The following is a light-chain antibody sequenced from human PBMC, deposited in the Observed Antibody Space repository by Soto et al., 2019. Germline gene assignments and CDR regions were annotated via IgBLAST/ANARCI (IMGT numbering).Light chain of an antibody. V-gene: IGKV1-9*01. Sequence: DIQLTQSPSFLSASVGDRVTITCRASQGISTYLAWYQQKPGKAPKLLIYAASTLQSGVPLRFSGSGSGTEFTLTISSLQSEDFAVYYCQQYNNWPRWTFGQGTKVDIK. CDR2: AAS. CDR1: QGISTY. J-gene: IGKJ1*01. CDR3: QQYNNWPRWT.